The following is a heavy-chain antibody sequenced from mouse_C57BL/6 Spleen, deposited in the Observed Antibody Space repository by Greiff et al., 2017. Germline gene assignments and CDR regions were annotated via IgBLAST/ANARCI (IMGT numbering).Heavy chain of an antibody. V-gene: IGHV1-80*01. CDR2: IYPGDGDT. Sequence: QVHVKQSGAELVKPGASVKISCKASGYAFSSYWMNWVKQRPGKGLEWIGQIYPGDGDTNYNGKFKGKATLTADKSSSTAYMQLSSLTSEDSAVYFCARGDYYGSSYDYFDYWGQGTTLTVSS. CDR1: GYAFSSYW. CDR3: ARGDYYGSSYDYFDY. J-gene: IGHJ2*01. D-gene: IGHD1-1*01.